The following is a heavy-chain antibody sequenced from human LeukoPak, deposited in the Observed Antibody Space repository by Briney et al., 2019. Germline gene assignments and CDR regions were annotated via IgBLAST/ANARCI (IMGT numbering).Heavy chain of an antibody. V-gene: IGHV4-59*01. Sequence: PSETLSLTCSVSGGSMSSYYWSWIRQSPGKGLEWIGYIYHSGSTDYNSSLKSRVTISVDTSKNQFSLKLSSVTAADTAVYYCARLSSLANIAARGRTWFDTWGQGSLVTVSS. CDR3: ARLSSLANIAARGRTWFDT. D-gene: IGHD6-6*01. CDR2: IYHSGST. J-gene: IGHJ5*02. CDR1: GGSMSSYY.